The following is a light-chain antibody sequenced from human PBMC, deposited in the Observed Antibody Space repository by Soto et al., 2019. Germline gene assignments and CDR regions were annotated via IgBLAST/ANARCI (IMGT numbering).Light chain of an antibody. CDR3: SAWDNSLSIYV. J-gene: IGLJ1*01. V-gene: IGLV1-44*01. CDR1: SSNIGSNS. CDR2: SYT. Sequence: QSVRTQPASGYGTPRRWGTISCSGSSSNIGSNSVNWYQQLPGTAPKLLVYSYTQRPSGVPDRFSGSKSGTSASLAISGLQSEDEADYSCSAWDNSLSIYVFGPGPKVTFL.